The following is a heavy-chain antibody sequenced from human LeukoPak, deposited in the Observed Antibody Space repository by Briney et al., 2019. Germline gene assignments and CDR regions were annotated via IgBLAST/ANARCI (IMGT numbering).Heavy chain of an antibody. CDR1: GFIFSSYA. J-gene: IGHJ4*02. D-gene: IGHD3-10*01. Sequence: PGGSLRLSCAASGFIFSSYALHWVRQAPGKGLEWVAVISRDGGNKYFADSVKGRFTISRDNAKNTLYLQMNRLRAEDTAVYYCVRHNYGYDYWGQGTLVTVSS. CDR2: ISRDGGNK. V-gene: IGHV3-30*04. CDR3: VRHNYGYDY.